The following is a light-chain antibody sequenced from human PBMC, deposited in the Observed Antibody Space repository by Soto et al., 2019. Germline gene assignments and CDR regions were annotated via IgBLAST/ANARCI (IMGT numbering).Light chain of an antibody. Sequence: DIQMTQSPSSLSASVGDRVTITCRANQSISSYLNWYQQKPGKAPKLLIYAASSLQSGVPSRFSGSGSGTDFTLTISSLQPEDFATYYCQHSYSTPPWTFGQGTKVEIK. CDR2: AAS. V-gene: IGKV1-39*01. CDR3: QHSYSTPPWT. J-gene: IGKJ1*01. CDR1: QSISSY.